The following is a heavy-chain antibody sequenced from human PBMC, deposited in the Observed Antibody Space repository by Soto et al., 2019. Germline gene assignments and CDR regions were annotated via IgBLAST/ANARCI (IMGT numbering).Heavy chain of an antibody. V-gene: IGHV3-74*01. J-gene: IGHJ4*02. CDR1: GFPFSNSW. Sequence: GGSLRLSCAASGFPFSNSWMHWVRQAPGEGLEWVSRIGSDGGGTTSADSVQGRFTISRNNAKNTLYLQMNNRRVEDTAVYYRSRDVDWSAGEIDDWGQGTLVTVSS. CDR3: SRDVDWSAGEIDD. CDR2: IGSDGGGT. D-gene: IGHD3-3*01.